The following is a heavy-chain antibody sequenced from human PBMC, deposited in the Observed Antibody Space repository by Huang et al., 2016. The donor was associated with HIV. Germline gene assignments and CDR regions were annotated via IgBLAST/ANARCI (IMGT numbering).Heavy chain of an antibody. D-gene: IGHD1-20*01. J-gene: IGHJ4*02. CDR2: IIPVLDTG. CDR1: GGAFSSYA. CDR3: ARDLSHFSAVTATRDRGLDY. V-gene: IGHV1-69*01. Sequence: QVHLVQSGAEVKKPGSSVKVSCRASGGAFSSYAISWVRQAPGKGLEWMGGIIPVLDTGNYAQKFQGRVTISADESTTTAYIEVKSLRSDDTAIYYCARDLSHFSAVTATRDRGLDYWGQGTLVAVTS.